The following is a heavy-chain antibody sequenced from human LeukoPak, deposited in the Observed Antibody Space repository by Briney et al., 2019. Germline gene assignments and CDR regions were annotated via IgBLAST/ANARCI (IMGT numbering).Heavy chain of an antibody. J-gene: IGHJ4*02. V-gene: IGHV4-39*07. CDR1: GDSLSSSTHY. CDR3: AREDYYGSGYVDY. CDR2: INHSGST. D-gene: IGHD3-10*01. Sequence: SETLSLTCKVSGDSLSSSTHYWVWIRQPPGKGLEWIGEINHSGSTNYNPSLKSRVTISVDTSKNQFSLKLSSVTAADTAVYYCAREDYYGSGYVDYWGQGTLVTVSS.